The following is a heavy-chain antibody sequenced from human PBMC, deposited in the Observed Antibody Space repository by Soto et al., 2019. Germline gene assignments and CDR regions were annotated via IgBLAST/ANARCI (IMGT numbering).Heavy chain of an antibody. CDR2: ISGSGGST. Sequence: GGSLILSCAASGFTFSSYAMSWVRQAPGKGLEWVSAISGSGGSTYYADSVKGRFTISRDNSKNTLYLQMNSLRAEDTAVYYCAKDRNDFWSGYYYYYGMDVWGQGTTVTVSS. J-gene: IGHJ6*02. CDR3: AKDRNDFWSGYYYYYGMDV. D-gene: IGHD3-3*01. V-gene: IGHV3-23*01. CDR1: GFTFSSYA.